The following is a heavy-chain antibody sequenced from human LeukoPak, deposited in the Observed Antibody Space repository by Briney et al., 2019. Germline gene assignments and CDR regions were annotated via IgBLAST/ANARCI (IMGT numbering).Heavy chain of an antibody. D-gene: IGHD1-26*01. Sequence: GGSLRLSCAASGFTFSSYGMHWVRQAPGKGLEWVAVISYDGSNKYYADSVKGRFTISRDHSKNTLYLQMNSLRAEDTAVYYCAKGDDLGVGATTEDAFDIWGQGTMVTVSS. J-gene: IGHJ3*02. CDR3: AKGDDLGVGATTEDAFDI. V-gene: IGHV3-30*18. CDR2: ISYDGSNK. CDR1: GFTFSSYG.